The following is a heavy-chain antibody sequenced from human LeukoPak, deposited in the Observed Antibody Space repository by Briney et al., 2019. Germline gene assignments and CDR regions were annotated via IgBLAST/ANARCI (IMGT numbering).Heavy chain of an antibody. CDR2: IKPNTAAT. Sequence: ASLKVSCKASGYTFSDNNIHCVRQAPGQGLEWVGWIKPNTAATHYTKRLQGRVTMTRDTTVTTAYMELTSLRSDDTGVYFCARESGTLAVAGDAVDFWGQGTMVTVSS. D-gene: IGHD6-19*01. CDR1: GYTFSDNN. CDR3: ARESGTLAVAGDAVDF. J-gene: IGHJ3*01. V-gene: IGHV1-2*02.